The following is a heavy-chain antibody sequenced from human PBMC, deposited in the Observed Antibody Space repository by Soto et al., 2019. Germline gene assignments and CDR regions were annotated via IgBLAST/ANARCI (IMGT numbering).Heavy chain of an antibody. D-gene: IGHD3-3*02. CDR2: FESGGSI. Sequence: GGSLRLSCAASGFSVRTNYMSWVRQAPGKGLDWVSVFESGGSIYYSDSVKGRFIISRDYAKNTVYLQMNSLRVEDTAVYYCARAGVTPHFFDYWGQGTMVTVYS. CDR3: ARAGVTPHFFDY. CDR1: GFSVRTNY. V-gene: IGHV3-53*01. J-gene: IGHJ4*02.